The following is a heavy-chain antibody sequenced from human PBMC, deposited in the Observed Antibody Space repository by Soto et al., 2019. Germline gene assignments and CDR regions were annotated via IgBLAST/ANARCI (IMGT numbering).Heavy chain of an antibody. V-gene: IGHV4-34*01. Sequence: SETLSLTCAVYGGSFSGYYWSWIRQPPGKGLEWIGEIYHSGSTNYNPSLKSRVTISVDTSKNQFSLKLSSVTAADTAVYYCARAHCSGGSCYSVQHCFDSPGQATLVSVSS. CDR2: IYHSGST. D-gene: IGHD2-15*01. J-gene: IGHJ5*01. CDR3: ARAHCSGGSCYSVQHCFDS. CDR1: GGSFSGYY.